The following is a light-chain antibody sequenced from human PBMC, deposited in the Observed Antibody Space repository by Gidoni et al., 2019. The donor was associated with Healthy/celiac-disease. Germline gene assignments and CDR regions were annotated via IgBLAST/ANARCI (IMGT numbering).Light chain of an antibody. CDR2: DAS. CDR1: QSVSSY. CDR3: QQRSNWPYT. Sequence: EIVLTQSPATMSLSPGERATLSCRASQSVSSYLAWYQQKPGQAPMLLIYDASNRATGIPARFSGSGPGTDFTLTISSLEPEDFAVYYCQQRSNWPYTFXQXTKLEIK. J-gene: IGKJ2*01. V-gene: IGKV3D-11*02.